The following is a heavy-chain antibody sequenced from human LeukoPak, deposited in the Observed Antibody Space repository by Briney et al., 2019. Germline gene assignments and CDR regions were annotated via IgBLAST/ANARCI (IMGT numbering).Heavy chain of an antibody. CDR3: ARGGDSYDSSGYYKKWFDP. Sequence: ASVKVSCKASGYTFTAYGISWVRQAPGQGVEWVGWISSYNGNTNYAQKLQGRVTMTTDTSTSTAYMELRSLKSDDTAVYYCARGGDSYDSSGYYKKWFDPWGQGTLVTVSS. D-gene: IGHD3-22*01. CDR1: GYTFTAYG. J-gene: IGHJ5*02. V-gene: IGHV1-18*01. CDR2: ISSYNGNT.